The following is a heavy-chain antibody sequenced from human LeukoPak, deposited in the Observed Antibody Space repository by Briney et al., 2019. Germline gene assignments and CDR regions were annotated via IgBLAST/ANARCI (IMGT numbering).Heavy chain of an antibody. V-gene: IGHV4-59*01. CDR2: IYYSGST. Sequence: PSETLSLTCTVSGGSISSYYWSWIRQPPGKGLEWIGYIYYSGSTNYNPSLKSRVTISVDTSKSQFSLKLSSVTAADTAVYYCARGTPFEYYYYYGMDVWGQGTTVTVSS. J-gene: IGHJ6*02. D-gene: IGHD6-6*01. CDR1: GGSISSYY. CDR3: ARGTPFEYYYYYGMDV.